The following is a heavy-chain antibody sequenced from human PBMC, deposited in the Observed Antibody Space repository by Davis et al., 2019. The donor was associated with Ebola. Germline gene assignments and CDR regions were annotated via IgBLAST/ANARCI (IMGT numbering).Heavy chain of an antibody. V-gene: IGHV4-30-4*01. CDR1: GGSISSGDYY. CDR3: ARGTITIFGVDYMDV. D-gene: IGHD3-3*01. J-gene: IGHJ6*03. CDR2: IYYSGST. Sequence: SETLSLTCTVSGGSISSGDYYWSWIRQPPGKGLEWIGYIYYSGSTYYNPSLKSRVTISVDTSKNQFSLKLSSVTAADTAVYYCARGTITIFGVDYMDVWGKGTTVTVSS.